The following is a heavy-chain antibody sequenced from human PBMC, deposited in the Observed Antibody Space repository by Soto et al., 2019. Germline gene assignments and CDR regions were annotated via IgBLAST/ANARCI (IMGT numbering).Heavy chain of an antibody. CDR1: GGSISSGDYY. CDR2: IYYTGST. J-gene: IGHJ4*02. V-gene: IGHV4-30-4*01. D-gene: IGHD2-2*01. Sequence: LSLTCTVSGGSISSGDYYWSWIRQPPGKGLEWIGYIYYTGSTYYNPSLKSRLTISVDTSKNQFSLKLTSVTAADTAVYFCARYQKGPFDYWGQGTLVTVSS. CDR3: ARYQKGPFDY.